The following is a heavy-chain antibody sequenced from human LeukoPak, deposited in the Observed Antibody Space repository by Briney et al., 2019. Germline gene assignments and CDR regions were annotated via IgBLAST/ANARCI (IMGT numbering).Heavy chain of an antibody. Sequence: ASVKVSCKASGYTVTGYYMHWVRQAPGQGLEWMGRSNPNTGGTNYAQKFQGRVAMTRDTSISTAYPDLSSRTSDDTAVYYCARDSVLGAKWGQGTLVTVSS. CDR3: ARDSVLGAK. V-gene: IGHV1-2*06. CDR2: SNPNTGGT. CDR1: GYTVTGYY. D-gene: IGHD1-26*01. J-gene: IGHJ4*02.